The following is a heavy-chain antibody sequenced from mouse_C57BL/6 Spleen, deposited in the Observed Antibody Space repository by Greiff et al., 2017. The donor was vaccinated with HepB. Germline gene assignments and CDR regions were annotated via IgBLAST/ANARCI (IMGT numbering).Heavy chain of an antibody. V-gene: IGHV1-59*01. J-gene: IGHJ1*03. CDR2: IDPSDSYT. CDR3: ARTGYYGSPWYFDV. Sequence: QVQLQQPGAELVRPGTSVKLSCKASGYTFTSYWMHWVKQRPGQGLEWIGVIDPSDSYTNYNQKFKGKATLTVDTSSSTAYMQLSSLTSEDSAVYYCARTGYYGSPWYFDVWGTGTTVTVSS. D-gene: IGHD1-1*01. CDR1: GYTFTSYW.